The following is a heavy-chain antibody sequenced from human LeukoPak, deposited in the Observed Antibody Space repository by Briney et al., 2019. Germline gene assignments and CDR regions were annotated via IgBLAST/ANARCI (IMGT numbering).Heavy chain of an antibody. CDR2: ISAYNGNT. CDR3: ARESGRLRGGSYGYAFDT. D-gene: IGHD1-26*01. J-gene: IGHJ3*02. Sequence: ASVKVSCKASGYTFTSYGISWVRQAPGQGLEWMRWISAYNGNTNYAQKLQGRATMTTDTSTSTAYMELRSLRSDDTAVYYCARESGRLRGGSYGYAFDTWGQGTMVTVSS. CDR1: GYTFTSYG. V-gene: IGHV1-18*01.